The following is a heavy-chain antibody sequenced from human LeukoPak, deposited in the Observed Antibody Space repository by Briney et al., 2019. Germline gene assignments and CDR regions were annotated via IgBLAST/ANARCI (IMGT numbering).Heavy chain of an antibody. CDR1: GFTFSNFD. J-gene: IGHJ4*02. V-gene: IGHV3-30*02. CDR3: ARGVEPLAANTLAY. Sequence: GGSLRLSCAASGFTFSNFDMHWVRQAPGKGLEWVAFIQYSGSKKYYVDSVEGRFTITRDNSKNTLYLEMNSLSPDDTAVYYCARGVEPLAANTLAYWGQGTLVTVSS. D-gene: IGHD1-14*01. CDR2: IQYSGSKK.